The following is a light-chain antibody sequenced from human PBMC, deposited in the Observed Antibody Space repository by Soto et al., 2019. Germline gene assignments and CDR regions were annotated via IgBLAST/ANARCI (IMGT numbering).Light chain of an antibody. CDR3: SSYTTSNTRQIV. CDR1: SSDVGGYNY. J-gene: IGLJ1*01. V-gene: IGLV2-14*03. Sequence: SALTQPASVSGSPGQSITISCTGTSSDVGGYNYVSWYQHHPGKAPKLLIYDVSNRPSGVSNRFSGSKSDNTASLTISGLQPEDEADYYCSSYTTSNTRQIVFGTGTKV. CDR2: DVS.